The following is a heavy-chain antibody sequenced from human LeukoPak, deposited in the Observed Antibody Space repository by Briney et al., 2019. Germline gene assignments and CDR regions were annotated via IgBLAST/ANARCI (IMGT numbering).Heavy chain of an antibody. CDR1: GGSISSSNW. Sequence: SETLSLTCAVSGGSISSSNWWSWVRQPPGKGLEWIGEIYHSGSTNYNPSLKSRVTISVDKSKNQFSLKLSSVTAADTTVYYCARSTYYDFWSGYPRQHYYYMDVWGKGTTVTVSS. D-gene: IGHD3-3*01. J-gene: IGHJ6*03. CDR2: IYHSGST. CDR3: ARSTYYDFWSGYPRQHYYYMDV. V-gene: IGHV4-4*02.